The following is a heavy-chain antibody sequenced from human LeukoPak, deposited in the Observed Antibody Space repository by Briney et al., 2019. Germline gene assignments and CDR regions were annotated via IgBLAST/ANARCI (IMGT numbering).Heavy chain of an antibody. Sequence: SGTLSLTCAVYGGSFSGYFWSWIRQTPGKGLEWIGETDHSGTTNYNPSLKSRVIISPDTSKSQFSLKVNSVTAADTAVYYCARAYKASPLHNAIDSWGQGTLVTVSS. CDR1: GGSFSGYF. CDR2: TDHSGTT. CDR3: ARAYKASPLHNAIDS. J-gene: IGHJ4*02. V-gene: IGHV4-34*01. D-gene: IGHD1-14*01.